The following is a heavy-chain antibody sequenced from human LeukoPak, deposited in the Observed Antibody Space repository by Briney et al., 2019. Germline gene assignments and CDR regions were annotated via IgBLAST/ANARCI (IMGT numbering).Heavy chain of an antibody. J-gene: IGHJ4*02. Sequence: PGGSLRLSCAASGFTFSSYAMSWVRQARGKGLEWVSTISDSGGSTYYADSVKGRFTISRDNSKNTLYLQMNSLRPEDTAVYYCARDTLDDDRGQGALVTVSS. CDR3: ARDTLDDD. V-gene: IGHV3-23*01. CDR1: GFTFSSYA. CDR2: ISDSGGST.